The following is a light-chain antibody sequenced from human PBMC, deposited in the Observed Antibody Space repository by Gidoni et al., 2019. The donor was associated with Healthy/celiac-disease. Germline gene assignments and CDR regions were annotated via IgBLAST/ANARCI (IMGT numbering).Light chain of an antibody. Sequence: EIVLTQSPATLSLSPGDRATLSCRASQSVSSYLAWYQQKPGQAPRLLIYDASNRATGIPARFSGSESGTDFTLTISSLEPKDFSVYYCQQRSNWPPWTFGQGTKVEIK. V-gene: IGKV3-11*01. CDR2: DAS. CDR3: QQRSNWPPWT. J-gene: IGKJ1*01. CDR1: QSVSSY.